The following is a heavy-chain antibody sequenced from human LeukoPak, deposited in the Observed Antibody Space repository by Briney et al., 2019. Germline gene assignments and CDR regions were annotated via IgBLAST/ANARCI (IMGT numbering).Heavy chain of an antibody. J-gene: IGHJ4*02. CDR2: ISYSGST. D-gene: IGHD5-24*01. Sequence: GSLRLSCAASGFTVSSNYMSWVRQAPGKGLEWVESISYSGSTYYNPYLESRVTISVGTYKKQFALKLSSLTAADTAVYYCARVRWLQLGHFDYWGQGPLVPVSS. V-gene: IGHV4-39*06. CDR3: ARVRWLQLGHFDY. CDR1: GFTVSSNY.